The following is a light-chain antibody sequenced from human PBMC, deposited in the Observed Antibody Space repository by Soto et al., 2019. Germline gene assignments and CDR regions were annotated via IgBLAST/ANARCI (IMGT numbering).Light chain of an antibody. Sequence: DMQVTQAASSVSAFVGDRVTLTCRAGQDIGSWLTWYQHKPGKAPKLLISTAYSLQSGVPSRFSGSGSGTEFTITISSLQPEDFATYYCQQANSFPLTFGEGTKVEIK. CDR3: QQANSFPLT. J-gene: IGKJ4*01. CDR1: QDIGSW. V-gene: IGKV1D-12*01. CDR2: TAY.